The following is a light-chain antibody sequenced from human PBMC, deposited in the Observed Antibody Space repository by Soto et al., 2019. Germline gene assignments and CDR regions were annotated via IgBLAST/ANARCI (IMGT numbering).Light chain of an antibody. CDR3: QQYNSYLFT. CDR1: QSPNNW. V-gene: IGKV1-5*01. J-gene: IGKJ3*01. CDR2: DVS. Sequence: DSQLTQYPSTLSASVGERVTITCRASQSPNNWMAWYQQKSGKAPKLLIYDVSTLASGVPSRFSGSVSGTECALTISSLQPDDFATYYCQQYNSYLFTFGPGTKVDIK.